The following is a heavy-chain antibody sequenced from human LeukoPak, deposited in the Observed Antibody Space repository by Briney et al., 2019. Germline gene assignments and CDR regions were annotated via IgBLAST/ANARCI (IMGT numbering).Heavy chain of an antibody. V-gene: IGHV4-59*01. CDR3: ARVIGDIVVVPAARRFDP. Sequence: SSETLSLTCTVSGGSISNYYWNWIRQPPGQGLEWIGHIYYSGSTNYNPSLKSRVTISVDTSKNQFSLKLSSVTAADTAVYYCARVIGDIVVVPAARRFDPWGQGTLVTVSS. J-gene: IGHJ5*02. D-gene: IGHD2-2*01. CDR1: GGSISNYY. CDR2: IYYSGST.